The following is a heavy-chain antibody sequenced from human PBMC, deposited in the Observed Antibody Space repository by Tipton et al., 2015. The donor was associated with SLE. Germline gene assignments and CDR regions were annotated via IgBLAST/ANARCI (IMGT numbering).Heavy chain of an antibody. V-gene: IGHV3-73*01. CDR1: GFSFSGST. CDR2: IKSEANTYAT. CDR3: STQWELGSHY. J-gene: IGHJ4*02. D-gene: IGHD1-26*01. Sequence: GSLRLSCAASGFSFSGSTIHWVRPASGKGLEWIGRIKSEANTYATAYAASLKGRITISRDDSKSMAFLQMNSLKAEDTALYYCSTQWELGSHYWGQGTLVTVSS.